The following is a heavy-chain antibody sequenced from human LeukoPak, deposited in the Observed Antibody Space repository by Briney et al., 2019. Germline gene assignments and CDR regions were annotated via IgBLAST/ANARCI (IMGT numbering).Heavy chain of an antibody. CDR3: AKDGSPLEWLLYVDAFDY. Sequence: PGGSLRLSCAASGFTFSSYAMSWVRQAPGKGLEWVSAISGSGGSTYYADSVKGRFTISRDNSKNTLYLQMNSLRAEDTAVYYCAKDGSPLEWLLYVDAFDYWGQGTLVTVSS. CDR2: ISGSGGST. V-gene: IGHV3-23*01. J-gene: IGHJ4*02. D-gene: IGHD3-3*01. CDR1: GFTFSSYA.